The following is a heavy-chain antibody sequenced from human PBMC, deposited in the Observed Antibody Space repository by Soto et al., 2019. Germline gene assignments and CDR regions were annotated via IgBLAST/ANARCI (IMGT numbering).Heavy chain of an antibody. V-gene: IGHV4-31*03. D-gene: IGHD2-2*01. CDR1: AGSISSGGYY. Sequence: QVQLQESGPGLVKPSQTLSLPCTVSAGSISSGGYYWSWIRQHPGKGLEWIGYIYYSGSTYYNPSLKSRVTKAVDTSKNQFSLKLSSVTAADTAVYYCARVYKGHCSSTSCHEWGQGTLVTVSS. CDR2: IYYSGST. CDR3: ARVYKGHCSSTSCHE. J-gene: IGHJ4*02.